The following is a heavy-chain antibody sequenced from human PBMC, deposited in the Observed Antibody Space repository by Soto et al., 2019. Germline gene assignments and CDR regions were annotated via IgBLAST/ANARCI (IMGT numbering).Heavy chain of an antibody. CDR1: GFTFSSYG. J-gene: IGHJ4*02. Sequence: PGGSLRLSCAASGFTFSSYGMHWVRQAAGKGLEWVAVISYDGSNKYYVDSVKGRFTISRDNSKNTLYLQMNSLRAEDTAVYYCATNLSSGWPDWGQGTLVTVSS. V-gene: IGHV3-30*03. CDR3: ATNLSSGWPD. CDR2: ISYDGSNK. D-gene: IGHD6-19*01.